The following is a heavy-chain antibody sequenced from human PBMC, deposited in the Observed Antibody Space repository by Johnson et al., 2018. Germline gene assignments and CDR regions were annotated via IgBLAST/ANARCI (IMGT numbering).Heavy chain of an antibody. V-gene: IGHV1-8*01. J-gene: IGHJ3*02. CDR1: GYTFTFYD. CDR3: ARSPVGAIGAFDI. D-gene: IGHD1-26*01. Sequence: VQLVETGAEVKKPGASVKVSCKASGYTFTFYDINWVRQATGQGLEWMGWMHPNSGNTGYAQKFQGRVTMTRNTSISPAHMDLSSLRSEDTAVYYWARSPVGAIGAFDIWGQGTMVTVSS. CDR2: MHPNSGNT.